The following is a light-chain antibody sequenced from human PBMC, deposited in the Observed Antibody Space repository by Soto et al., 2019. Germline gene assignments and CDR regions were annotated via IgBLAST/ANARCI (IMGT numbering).Light chain of an antibody. Sequence: DMVLTQSPVTLSLSPGERATLSCSASQSVSSSYLAWYQQKPGQAPRLLIYGASSRATGIPARFSGSGSGTDFTLTISSLEPEDFAVYYCQHRSNWPWTFGQGTKVDIK. V-gene: IGKV3D-20*02. CDR1: QSVSSSY. J-gene: IGKJ1*01. CDR3: QHRSNWPWT. CDR2: GAS.